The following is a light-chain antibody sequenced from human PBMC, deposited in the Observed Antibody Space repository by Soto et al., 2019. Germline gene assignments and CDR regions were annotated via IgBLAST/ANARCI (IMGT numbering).Light chain of an antibody. Sequence: EIVLTQSPATLSLSPGDRATLSCRASQSISSNFLAWYQQKRGQAPRLLIHGASNRATGIPDRFSGSGSGTDFTLTITRLEPEDFAVYYCQQYGGSPRTFGQGTKVDI. CDR3: QQYGGSPRT. J-gene: IGKJ1*01. CDR2: GAS. V-gene: IGKV3-20*01. CDR1: QSISSNF.